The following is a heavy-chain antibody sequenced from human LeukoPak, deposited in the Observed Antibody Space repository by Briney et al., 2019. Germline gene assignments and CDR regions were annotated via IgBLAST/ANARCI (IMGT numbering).Heavy chain of an antibody. V-gene: IGHV4-59*01. CDR1: GGSLSSYY. J-gene: IGHJ5*02. CDR2: IYYSGST. CDR3: ASGGYYYGSGMGT. Sequence: SETLSLTCTVSGGSLSSYYWSWIRQPPGKGLKWIGYIYYSGSTNYNPSLKSRVTISVDTSKNQFSLKLSSVTAADTAVYYCASGGYYYGSGMGTWGQGTLVTVSS. D-gene: IGHD3-10*01.